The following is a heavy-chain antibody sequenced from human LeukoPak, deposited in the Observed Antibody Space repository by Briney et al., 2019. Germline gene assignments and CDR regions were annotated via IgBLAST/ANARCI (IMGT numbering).Heavy chain of an antibody. V-gene: IGHV4-34*01. D-gene: IGHD2-21*01. CDR2: INHSGST. J-gene: IGHJ5*02. Sequence: PSETLPLTCAVYGGSFSGYYWSWIRQPPGKGLEWIGEINHSGSTNYNPSLKSRVTISVETSKNEFSLKLSYVTAADTAVYYCAREASRGVSPWGQGTLVTVSS. CDR3: AREASRGVSP. CDR1: GGSFSGYY.